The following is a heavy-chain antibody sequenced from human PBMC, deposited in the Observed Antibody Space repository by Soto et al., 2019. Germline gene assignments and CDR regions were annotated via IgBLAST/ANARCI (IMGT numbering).Heavy chain of an antibody. CDR2: ISAYNGNT. Sequence: GASVKVSCKASGYTFTSYGISWVRQAPGQGLEWMGWISAYNGNTNYAQKLQGRVTMTTDTSTSTAYMELRSLRSDDTAVYYCARVTMVRGPGYYYYYGMDVWGQGTTVTVSS. CDR1: GYTFTSYG. D-gene: IGHD3-10*01. CDR3: ARVTMVRGPGYYYYYGMDV. J-gene: IGHJ6*02. V-gene: IGHV1-18*01.